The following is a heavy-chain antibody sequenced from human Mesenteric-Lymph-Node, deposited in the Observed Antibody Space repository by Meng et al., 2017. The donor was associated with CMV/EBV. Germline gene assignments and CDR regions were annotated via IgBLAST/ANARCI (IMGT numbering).Heavy chain of an antibody. CDR1: GFTFSDYY. D-gene: IGHD3-10*01. V-gene: IGHV3-11*04. Sequence: GESLKISCAASGFTFSDYYMSWIRQAPGKGLEWVSYISSSGSTIYYADSVKGRFTISRDNAKNSLYLQMNSLRAEDTAVYYCARDTPGADYFDYWGQGTLVTVSS. J-gene: IGHJ4*02. CDR3: ARDTPGADYFDY. CDR2: ISSSGSTI.